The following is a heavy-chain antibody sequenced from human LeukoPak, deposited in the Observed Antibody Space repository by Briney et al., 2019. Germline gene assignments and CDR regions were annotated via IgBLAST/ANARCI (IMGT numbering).Heavy chain of an antibody. CDR1: GFTFNYYW. CDR2: IQQDGSEK. D-gene: IGHD3-10*01. J-gene: IGHJ4*02. V-gene: IGHV3-7*01. Sequence: GGSLRLSCAASGFTFNYYWLTWVRQAPGRGLEWVANIQQDGSEKYYVDSVKGRFIISRDNARNSLYLQMNSPRAEDTAVYYCARVRKLRTRGVMDPLDYWGQGTLVTVSS. CDR3: ARVRKLRTRGVMDPLDY.